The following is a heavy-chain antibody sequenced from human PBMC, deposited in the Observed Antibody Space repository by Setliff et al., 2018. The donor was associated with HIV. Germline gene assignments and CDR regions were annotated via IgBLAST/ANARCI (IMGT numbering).Heavy chain of an antibody. CDR1: GGSISSGSYY. V-gene: IGHV4-61*09. Sequence: SETLSLTCTVSGGSISSGSYYWSWIRQPAGKGLEWIGHIHTSGSSSYNPPLKSRVIISLDTSKNQISLKLNSVTAAGTAVYYCARDLLGSSSLVDYWGQGTLVTVSS. CDR2: IHTSGSS. CDR3: ARDLLGSSSLVDY. J-gene: IGHJ4*02. D-gene: IGHD6-6*01.